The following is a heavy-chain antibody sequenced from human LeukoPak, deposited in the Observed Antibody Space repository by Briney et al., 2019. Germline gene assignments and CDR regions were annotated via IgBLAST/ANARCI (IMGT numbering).Heavy chain of an antibody. D-gene: IGHD3-16*01. CDR2: ISGSGDRT. CDR3: AILGGGMAY. J-gene: IGHJ4*02. V-gene: IGHV3-23*01. Sequence: GGPLRLSCAASGCRFSSYTMNWVRQAPGKGLEWVSGISGSGDRTYYADFVKGRVTISRDNSRNTLYLQMSSLRADDTAVYYCAILGGGMAYWGQGTLVAVSS. CDR1: GCRFSSYT.